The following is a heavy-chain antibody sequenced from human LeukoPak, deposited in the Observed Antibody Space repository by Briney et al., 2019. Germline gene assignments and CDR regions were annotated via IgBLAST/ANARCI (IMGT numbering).Heavy chain of an antibody. CDR2: ISSSSSYI. Sequence: GGSLRLSCAASGFTFSSYSMNWVRQAPGKGLEWVSSISSSSSYIYYADSVKGRFTISRDNSKNTLYLQMNSLRAEDTAVYYCAREETYYDFWSGYYYYGMDVWGQGTTVTVSS. V-gene: IGHV3-21*01. J-gene: IGHJ6*02. CDR3: AREETYYDFWSGYYYYGMDV. D-gene: IGHD3-3*01. CDR1: GFTFSSYS.